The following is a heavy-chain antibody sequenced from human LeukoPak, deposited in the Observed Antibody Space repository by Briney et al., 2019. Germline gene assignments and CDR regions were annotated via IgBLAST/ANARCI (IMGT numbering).Heavy chain of an antibody. Sequence: GGSLRLSCAASGFTFSSYEMNWVRQAPGKGLEWVSYISSSGSTIYYADSVKGRFTISRDNSKNTLYLQMNSLRAEDTAVYYCASGTGYSSYWGQGTLVTVSS. V-gene: IGHV3-48*03. CDR2: ISSSGSTI. CDR1: GFTFSSYE. J-gene: IGHJ4*02. CDR3: ASGTGYSSY. D-gene: IGHD1-26*01.